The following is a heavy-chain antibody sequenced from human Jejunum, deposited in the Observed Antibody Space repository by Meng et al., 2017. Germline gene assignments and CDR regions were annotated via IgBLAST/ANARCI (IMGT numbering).Heavy chain of an antibody. Sequence: GESLKISCAASGFTFSNYVMSWVRQAPEKGLEWLTAISGSGAPTYYADSVKGRFTISRDNSKNTLYLQMNSMRAEDTALYHCGRSDIILREDELGALWGQGTAVTVSS. J-gene: IGHJ4*02. D-gene: IGHD2-8*02. CDR3: GRSDIILREDELGAL. CDR2: ISGSGAPT. CDR1: GFTFSNYV. V-gene: IGHV3-23*01.